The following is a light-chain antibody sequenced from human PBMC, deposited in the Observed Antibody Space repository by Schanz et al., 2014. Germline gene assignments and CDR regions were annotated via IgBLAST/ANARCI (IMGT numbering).Light chain of an antibody. Sequence: QSVLTQPASVSGSPGQSITISCTGTSSDVGGYNYVSWYQQLPGKAPKLMIYYVSHRPSGVSNRFSGSKSGNTASLTISGLHSEDEADYYCSSYTSSPTLIFGGGTKVTVL. J-gene: IGLJ2*01. CDR2: YVS. V-gene: IGLV2-14*01. CDR1: SSDVGGYNY. CDR3: SSYTSSPTLI.